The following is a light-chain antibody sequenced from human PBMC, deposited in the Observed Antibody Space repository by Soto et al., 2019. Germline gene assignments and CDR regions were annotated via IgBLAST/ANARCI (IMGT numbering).Light chain of an antibody. Sequence: DIGMTQSPDSLAVSLCERATINCKSSQSVLYSSNNKNYLAWYQQKPGQPPKLLIYWASTRESGVPDRFSGSGSGTDFTLTISSLQAEDVAVFYCQQYSRTPRASGQAPTVDI. CDR1: QSVLYSSNNKNY. CDR2: WAS. CDR3: QQYSRTPRA. J-gene: IGKJ1*01. V-gene: IGKV4-1*01.